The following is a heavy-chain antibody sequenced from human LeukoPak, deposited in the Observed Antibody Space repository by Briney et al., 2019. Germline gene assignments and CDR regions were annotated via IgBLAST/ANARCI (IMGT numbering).Heavy chain of an antibody. Sequence: SQTLSLTCTVSGGSISSGGYYWSWIRQPPGKGLEWIGYIYHSGSTYYNPSLKSRVTISVDRSKNQFSLKLSSVTAADTAVYYCAAGYSYGDLAYWGQGTLVTVSS. V-gene: IGHV4-30-2*01. CDR1: GGSISSGGYY. J-gene: IGHJ4*02. CDR2: IYHSGST. CDR3: AAGYSYGDLAY. D-gene: IGHD5-18*01.